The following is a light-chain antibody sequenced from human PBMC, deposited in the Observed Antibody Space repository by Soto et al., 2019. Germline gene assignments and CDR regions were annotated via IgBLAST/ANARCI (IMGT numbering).Light chain of an antibody. J-gene: IGKJ1*01. CDR1: QSIASDY. CDR2: GAS. Sequence: ILFPQSPATLSLSPGERATISCRASQSIASDYLAWYQQRPGQATRLLIYGASSRAYGVPDRFSGSGSGTDFTLTLNTLEPEDFSAYDCQQYGSSYSWTFGQGTQVDI. CDR3: QQYGSSYSWT. V-gene: IGKV3-20*01.